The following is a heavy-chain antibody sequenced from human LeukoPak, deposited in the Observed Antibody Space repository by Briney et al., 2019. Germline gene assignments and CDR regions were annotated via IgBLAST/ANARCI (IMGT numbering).Heavy chain of an antibody. CDR3: ARVSVYSSSLGY. CDR2: ISSSGGTI. D-gene: IGHD6-13*01. Sequence: GGSLRLSCAASGFTFSDYWMTWVRQAPGKGLEWVSYISSSGGTIYYADSVKGRFTISRDNAKNSLYLQMNSLRAQDTAVYYCARVSVYSSSLGYWGQGTLVTVSS. CDR1: GFTFSDYW. V-gene: IGHV3-11*01. J-gene: IGHJ4*02.